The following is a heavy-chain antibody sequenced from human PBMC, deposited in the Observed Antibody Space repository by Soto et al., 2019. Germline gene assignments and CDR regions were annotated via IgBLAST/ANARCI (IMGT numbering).Heavy chain of an antibody. D-gene: IGHD3-22*01. Sequence: PGESLKISCKGSGYSFTSYWISWVRQMPGKGLEWMGRIDPSDSYTNYSPSFQGHVTISADKSISTAYLQWSSLKASDTAMYYCARLNSSGYYYAISAFDCWGQGTLVTVSS. CDR2: IDPSDSYT. V-gene: IGHV5-10-1*01. CDR1: GYSFTSYW. J-gene: IGHJ4*02. CDR3: ARLNSSGYYYAISAFDC.